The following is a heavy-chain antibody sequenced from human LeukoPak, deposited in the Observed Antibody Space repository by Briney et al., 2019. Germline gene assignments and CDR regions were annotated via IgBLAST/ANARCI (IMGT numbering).Heavy chain of an antibody. CDR2: INHDGIT. D-gene: IGHD2-15*01. CDR3: ATYTCSGGSCYGYYVDV. Sequence: SDTLSLTCAVYGGSFRNYYWTWIRQSTGRGLEGIREINHDGITNYNPPLKSRVTISADTSKNQFSLNLNSVTVADTAVYYCATYTCSGGSCYGYYVDVWGNGTTVTVSS. J-gene: IGHJ6*03. CDR1: GGSFRNYY. V-gene: IGHV4-34*01.